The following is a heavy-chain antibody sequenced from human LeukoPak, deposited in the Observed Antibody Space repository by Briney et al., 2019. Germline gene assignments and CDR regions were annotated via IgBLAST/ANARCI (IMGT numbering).Heavy chain of an antibody. CDR2: INTDGSST. D-gene: IGHD2-2*02. CDR1: GFTFSSYW. Sequence: GGSLRLSCAASGFTFSSYWMHWVRQAPGKGLVWVSRINTDGSSTSYADSVKGRFTISRDNAKNTLYLQMNSLRAEDTAVYYCARVGQVVVVPAAIQRDYYYYYMDVWGKGTTVTVSS. V-gene: IGHV3-74*01. J-gene: IGHJ6*03. CDR3: ARVGQVVVVPAAIQRDYYYYYMDV.